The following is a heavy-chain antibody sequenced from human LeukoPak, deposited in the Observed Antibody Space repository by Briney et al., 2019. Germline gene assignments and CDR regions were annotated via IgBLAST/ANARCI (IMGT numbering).Heavy chain of an antibody. CDR3: AKEYYSGSGSYLFDS. D-gene: IGHD3-10*01. CDR1: GFTFSTYA. J-gene: IGHJ4*02. Sequence: GGSLRLSCAASGFTFSTYAMSWVRQAPGRGLEWVSAIGGSGVSTYYADSVKGRFTISRDNSKNTLFLQMNSLRAEDTAIYYCAKEYYSGSGSYLFDSWGQGTLVTVSS. CDR2: IGGSGVST. V-gene: IGHV3-23*01.